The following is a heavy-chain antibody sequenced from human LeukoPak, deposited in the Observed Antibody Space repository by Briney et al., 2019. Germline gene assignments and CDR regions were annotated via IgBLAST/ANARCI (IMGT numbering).Heavy chain of an antibody. V-gene: IGHV4-59*01. D-gene: IGHD1-26*01. J-gene: IGHJ4*02. CDR1: GGSISSYL. CDR2: IYYSGST. CDR3: ARGQYSGSCFDN. Sequence: AETLSLTCTVSGGSISSYLWSWIRQPPGKGLEWIGYIYYSGSTNYNPSLKSRVTILADTSKNQFSLKLSSMNGADTAVYYCARGQYSGSCFDNWGQGSLVTVSS.